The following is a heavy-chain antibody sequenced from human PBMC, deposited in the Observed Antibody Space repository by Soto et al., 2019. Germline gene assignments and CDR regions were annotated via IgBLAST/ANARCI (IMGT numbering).Heavy chain of an antibody. CDR2: SSAYNGNT. Sequence: ASVTVSCKASGYTFTSYGISWVRKAHGPGLEWMGWSSAYNGNTHYAQKLQGRVTMTTDTSTRTAYMALRSLRSDDTAVDYCARNYFGSGSSGSGAFESWGQGTMVTVS. D-gene: IGHD3-10*01. CDR3: ARNYFGSGSSGSGAFES. CDR1: GYTFTSYG. J-gene: IGHJ3*02. V-gene: IGHV1-18*04.